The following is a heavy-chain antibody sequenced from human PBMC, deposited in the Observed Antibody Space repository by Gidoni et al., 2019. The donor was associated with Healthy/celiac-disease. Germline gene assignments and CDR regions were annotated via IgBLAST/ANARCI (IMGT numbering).Heavy chain of an antibody. CDR2: IYYSGST. J-gene: IGHJ2*01. Sequence: EWIGSIYYSGSTYYNPSLKSRVTISVDTSKNQFSLKLSSVTAADTAVYYCARLLPGGYFDLWGRGTLVTVSS. V-gene: IGHV4-39*01. CDR3: ARLLPGGYFDL.